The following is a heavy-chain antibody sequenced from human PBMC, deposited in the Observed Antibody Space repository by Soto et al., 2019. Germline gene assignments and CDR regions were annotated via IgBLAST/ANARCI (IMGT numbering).Heavy chain of an antibody. CDR2: IIPIFGTA. J-gene: IGHJ4*02. Sequence: GASVKVSCKASGGTFSSYAISWVRQAPGQGLEWMGGIIPIFGTANYAQKFQGRVTITADESTSTAYMELSSLRSEDTTVYYCARGPSGYDYVWGSYRSFDYWGQGTLVTVSS. D-gene: IGHD3-16*02. CDR3: ARGPSGYDYVWGSYRSFDY. V-gene: IGHV1-69*13. CDR1: GGTFSSYA.